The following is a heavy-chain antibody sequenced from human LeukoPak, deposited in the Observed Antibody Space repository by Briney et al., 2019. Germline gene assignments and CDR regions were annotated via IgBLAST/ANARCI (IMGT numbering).Heavy chain of an antibody. CDR1: GFTFSSYG. D-gene: IGHD1-26*01. V-gene: IGHV3-30*02. J-gene: IGHJ4*02. CDR3: APTRDMGGAYYFDY. CDR2: IRYDGSNK. Sequence: PGGSLRLSCAASGFTFSSYGMHWVRQAPGKGLEWVAFIRYDGSNKYYADSVKGRFTISRDNSKNTLYLQMNSLRAEDTAVYYCAPTRDMGGAYYFDYWGQGTLVTVSS.